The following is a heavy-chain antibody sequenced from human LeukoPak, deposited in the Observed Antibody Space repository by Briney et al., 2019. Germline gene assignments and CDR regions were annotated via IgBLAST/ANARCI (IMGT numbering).Heavy chain of an antibody. D-gene: IGHD3-10*01. Sequence: GGSLRLSCAASGFTFSDYYMSWIRQAPGKGLEWVSYISSSGSTIYYADSVKGRFTISRDNAKNSLYLQMNSLRAEDTAVYYCARPLWFGELFPFDYWGQGTLVTVSS. J-gene: IGHJ4*02. V-gene: IGHV3-11*01. CDR2: ISSSGSTI. CDR3: ARPLWFGELFPFDY. CDR1: GFTFSDYY.